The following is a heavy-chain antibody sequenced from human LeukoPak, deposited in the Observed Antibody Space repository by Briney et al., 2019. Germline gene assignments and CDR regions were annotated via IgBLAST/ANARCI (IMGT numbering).Heavy chain of an antibody. V-gene: IGHV5-51*01. D-gene: IGHD3-16*01. CDR2: TYPGNSYT. J-gene: IGHJ4*02. CDR3: TRLTDGYYDYVWGSWDY. CDR1: GYSFTNYW. Sequence: GESLKISCKGSGYSFTNYWIGWVRQMPGKGLEWMGITYPGNSYTRYSPSFQGQVTISADRSISTAYLLWSSLKASDTAMYYCTRLTDGYYDYVWGSWDYWGQGTLVTVSS.